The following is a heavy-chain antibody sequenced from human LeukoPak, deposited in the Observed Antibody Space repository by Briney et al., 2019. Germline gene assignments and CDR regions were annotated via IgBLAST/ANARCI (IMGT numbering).Heavy chain of an antibody. J-gene: IGHJ4*02. CDR2: INHSGST. V-gene: IGHV4-34*01. D-gene: IGHD3-22*01. CDR1: GGSFSGYY. Sequence: SETLSLTCAVYGGSFSGYYWSWIRQPPGKGLEWIGEINHSGSTNYNPSLKSRVTISVDTSKNQFSLKLSSVTAADTAVYYCARGVSGSRHDYWGQGTLVTDSS. CDR3: ARGVSGSRHDY.